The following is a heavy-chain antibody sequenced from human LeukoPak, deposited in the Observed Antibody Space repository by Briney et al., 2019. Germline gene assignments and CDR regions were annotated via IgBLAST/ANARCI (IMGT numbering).Heavy chain of an antibody. CDR3: ALRPLRVRGVYENHYFDY. D-gene: IGHD3-10*01. V-gene: IGHV3-21*01. Sequence: GGSLRLSCAASGFTFSSYSMNWVRQAPGKGLEWVSSISSSSSYIYYADSVKGRFTISRDNAKNSLYLQMNSLRAEDTAVYYCALRPLRVRGVYENHYFDYWSQGTLVTVSS. J-gene: IGHJ4*02. CDR2: ISSSSSYI. CDR1: GFTFSSYS.